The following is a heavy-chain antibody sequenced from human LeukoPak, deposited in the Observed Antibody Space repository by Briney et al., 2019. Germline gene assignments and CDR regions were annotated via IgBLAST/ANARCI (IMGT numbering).Heavy chain of an antibody. D-gene: IGHD4-17*01. CDR1: GGSISSGSYY. Sequence: SQTLSLTCTASGGSISSGSYYWSWIRQPAGKGLEWIGRIYTSGSTNYNPSLKSRVTISVDTSKNQFSLKLSSVTAADTAVYYCARGGALYGDYDWGQGTLVTVSS. V-gene: IGHV4-61*02. CDR3: ARGGALYGDYD. J-gene: IGHJ4*02. CDR2: IYTSGST.